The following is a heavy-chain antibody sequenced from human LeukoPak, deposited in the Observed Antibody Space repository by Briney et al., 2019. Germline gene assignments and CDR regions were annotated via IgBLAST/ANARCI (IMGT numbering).Heavy chain of an antibody. Sequence: GGSLRLSCAASGFTFSDYCMSWIRQAPGKGLEWVSYISSSGSTIYYADSVKGRFTISRDNAKNSLYLQMNSLRTEDTALYYCAKGSTLKYYYGSGSYHGSNVLDLWGQGTLVTVSS. V-gene: IGHV3-11*01. CDR2: ISSSGSTI. J-gene: IGHJ4*02. D-gene: IGHD3-10*01. CDR1: GFTFSDYC. CDR3: AKGSTLKYYYGSGSYHGSNVLDL.